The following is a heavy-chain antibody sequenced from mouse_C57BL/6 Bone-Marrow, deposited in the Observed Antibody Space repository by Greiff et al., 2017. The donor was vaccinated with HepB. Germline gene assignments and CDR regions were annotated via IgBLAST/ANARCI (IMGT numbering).Heavy chain of an antibody. J-gene: IGHJ4*01. CDR2: IWSGGST. CDR1: GFSLTSYG. Sequence: QVQLQQSGPGLVQPSQSLSITCTVSGFSLTSYGVHWVRQSPGKGLEWLGVIWSGGSTDYNAAFISRLSISKDNSKSQVFFKMNSLPADDTAIYYCAMPLLLLPPYAMDYWGQGTSVTVSS. D-gene: IGHD6-1*01. CDR3: AMPLLLLPPYAMDY. V-gene: IGHV2-2*01.